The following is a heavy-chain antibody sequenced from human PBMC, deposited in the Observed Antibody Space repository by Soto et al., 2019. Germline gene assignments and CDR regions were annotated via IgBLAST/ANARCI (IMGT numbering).Heavy chain of an antibody. CDR1: GYTFTSYA. CDR2: INAGNGNT. J-gene: IGHJ2*01. Sequence: ASVKVSCKASGYTFTSYAMHWVRQAPGQRLEWMGWINAGNGNTKYSQKFQGRVTITRDTSASTAYMELSSLRSEDTAVYYCGRVGGATMPRYWYFDLWGRGTLVTVSS. D-gene: IGHD1-26*01. V-gene: IGHV1-3*01. CDR3: GRVGGATMPRYWYFDL.